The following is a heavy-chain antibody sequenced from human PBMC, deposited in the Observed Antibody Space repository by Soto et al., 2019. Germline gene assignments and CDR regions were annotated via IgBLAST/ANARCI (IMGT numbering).Heavy chain of an antibody. CDR2: IYPGDSDT. CDR3: ARFPTDTDSPRNYYYYGMDV. CDR1: GYSFTSYW. V-gene: IGHV5-51*01. D-gene: IGHD4-4*01. J-gene: IGHJ6*02. Sequence: PGESLKISCKGSGYSFTSYWIGWVRQMPGKGLEWMGIIYPGDSDTRYSPSFQGQVTISADKSISTAYLQWSSLKASDTAMYYCARFPTDTDSPRNYYYYGMDVWGQGATVTVSS.